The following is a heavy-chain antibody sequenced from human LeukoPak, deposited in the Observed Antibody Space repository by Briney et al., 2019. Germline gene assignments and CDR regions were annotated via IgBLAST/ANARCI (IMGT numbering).Heavy chain of an antibody. D-gene: IGHD3-22*01. CDR3: ARRTYYYDSSGYEAPYYIDY. J-gene: IGHJ4*02. CDR2: ISSNGGST. Sequence: PGGSLRLSCAASGFTFSSYAMHWVRQAPGKGLEYVSAISSNGGSTYYANSVKGRFTISRDNSKNTLYLQMGSLRAEDMAVYCCARRTYYYDSSGYEAPYYIDYWGQGTLVTVSS. CDR1: GFTFSSYA. V-gene: IGHV3-64*01.